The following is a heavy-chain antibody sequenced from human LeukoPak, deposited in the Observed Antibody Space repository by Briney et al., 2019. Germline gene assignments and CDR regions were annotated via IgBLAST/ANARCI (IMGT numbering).Heavy chain of an antibody. Sequence: PGGSLRLSCAASGFTFSSYGMHWVRQAPGKGLEWVAVISYDGSNKYYADSVKGRFTISRDNSKNTLYLQMNSLRAEDTALYYCARLYYYDSGSLLSWFDPWGQGTLVTVSS. D-gene: IGHD3-10*01. CDR1: GFTFSSYG. CDR2: ISYDGSNK. J-gene: IGHJ5*02. V-gene: IGHV3-30*03. CDR3: ARLYYYDSGSLLSWFDP.